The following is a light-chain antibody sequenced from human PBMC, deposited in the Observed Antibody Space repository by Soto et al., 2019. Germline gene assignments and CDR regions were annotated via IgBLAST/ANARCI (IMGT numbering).Light chain of an antibody. J-gene: IGKJ4*01. CDR1: QSVSGY. V-gene: IGKV3-11*01. Sequence: EIVLTQSPATLSLSPGERATLSCRASQSVSGYLAWYQQKPGQAPRLLIYDASNRATGIPARFSGGVSGTDFILTISRLEPEDFAVYYCQQRTLLTFGGGTKVEIK. CDR3: QQRTLLT. CDR2: DAS.